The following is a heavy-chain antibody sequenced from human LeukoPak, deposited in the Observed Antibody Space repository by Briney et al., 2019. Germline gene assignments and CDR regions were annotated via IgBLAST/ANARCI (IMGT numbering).Heavy chain of an antibody. V-gene: IGHV4-34*01. CDR2: INHSGST. J-gene: IGHJ4*02. CDR3: ARGWAWGVISGWYLDY. CDR1: GGSFSGYY. Sequence: SETLSLTCAVYGGSFSGYYWSWIRQPPGKGLEWIGEINHSGSTNYNPSLKSRVTISVDTSKNQFSLKLSSVTAAGTAVYYCARGWAWGVISGWYLDYWGQGTLVTVSS. D-gene: IGHD6-19*01.